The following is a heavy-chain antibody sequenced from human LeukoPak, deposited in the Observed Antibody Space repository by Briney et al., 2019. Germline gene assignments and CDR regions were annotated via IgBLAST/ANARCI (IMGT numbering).Heavy chain of an antibody. D-gene: IGHD6-19*01. CDR2: ISAYNGNT. V-gene: IGHV1-18*01. CDR3: ARDSSGWPEVY. Sequence: ASVKVSCKASGYTFTSYGISWVRQAPEQGLEWMGWISAYNGNTNYAQKLQGRVTMTTDTSTSTAYMELRSLRSDDTVVYYCARDSSGWPEVYWGQGTLVTVSS. J-gene: IGHJ4*02. CDR1: GYTFTSYG.